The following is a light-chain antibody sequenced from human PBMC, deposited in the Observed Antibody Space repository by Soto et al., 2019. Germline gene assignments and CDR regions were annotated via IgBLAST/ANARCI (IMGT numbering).Light chain of an antibody. Sequence: IQMTNHPSSLSASLGAQVTISXXASQSISGYLNWYQKKSGQAPRLLMYAASSLQSGVPSRFSGSGSGTDFTLTISSLQPEDSATYYCQQSDSMPWTFGQGTKVDIK. CDR2: AAS. CDR3: QQSDSMPWT. J-gene: IGKJ1*01. V-gene: IGKV1-39*01. CDR1: QSISGY.